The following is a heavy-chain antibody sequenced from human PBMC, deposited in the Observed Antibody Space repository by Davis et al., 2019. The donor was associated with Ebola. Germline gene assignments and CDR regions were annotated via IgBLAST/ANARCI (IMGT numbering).Heavy chain of an antibody. CDR2: IYYRGTT. D-gene: IGHD6-19*01. Sequence: SETLSLTCAASGGSISSNNFYWGWIRQPPGKGLEWIGSIYYRGTTYYTPSIKSRVTISVDTSKNQFSLKLSSVTAADTAVYYCARFGSSGCLDYWGQGTLVTVSS. J-gene: IGHJ4*02. V-gene: IGHV4-39*07. CDR1: GGSISSNNFY. CDR3: ARFGSSGCLDY.